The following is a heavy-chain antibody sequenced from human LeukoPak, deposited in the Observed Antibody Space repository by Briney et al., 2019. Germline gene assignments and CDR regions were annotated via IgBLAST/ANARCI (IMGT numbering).Heavy chain of an antibody. Sequence: SETLSLTCTVSGDSVSSGNYYWSWIRQPPGKGLEWIGEINHSGGTNYNPSLKSRVTMSVDMSRNQFSLKLSSVTAADTAVYYCARGRGYCSSTSCSWDYWGQGTLVTVSS. CDR3: ARGRGYCSSTSCSWDY. CDR2: INHSGGT. CDR1: GDSVSSGNYY. J-gene: IGHJ4*02. D-gene: IGHD2-2*01. V-gene: IGHV4-61*01.